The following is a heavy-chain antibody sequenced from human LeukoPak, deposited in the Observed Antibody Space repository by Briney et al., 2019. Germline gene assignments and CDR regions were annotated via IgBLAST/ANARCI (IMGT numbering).Heavy chain of an antibody. CDR1: GYTFTGYY. D-gene: IGHD2-2*01. CDR3: ARTPREYQLPSDY. J-gene: IGHJ4*02. V-gene: IGHV1-2*02. Sequence: GASVKVSCKASGYTFTGYYIHWVRQAPGQGLGWMGWINPNSGGTNYAQKFQGRVTMTRDTSITTAYMDLSRLISDDTAVYYCARTPREYQLPSDYWGQGTLVTVSS. CDR2: INPNSGGT.